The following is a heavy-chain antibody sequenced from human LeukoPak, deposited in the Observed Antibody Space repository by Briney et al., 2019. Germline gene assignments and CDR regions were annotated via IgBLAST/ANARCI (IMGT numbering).Heavy chain of an antibody. D-gene: IGHD6-13*01. J-gene: IGHJ4*02. CDR3: ARREYSSSWTDY. CDR2: IIPILGIA. Sequence: SVKVSCKASGYTFTSYYMHWVRQAPGQGLEWMGRIIPILGIANYAQKFQGRVTITADKSTSTAYMELSSLRSEDTAVYYCARREYSSSWTDYWGQGTLVTVSS. CDR1: GYTFTSYY. V-gene: IGHV1-69*02.